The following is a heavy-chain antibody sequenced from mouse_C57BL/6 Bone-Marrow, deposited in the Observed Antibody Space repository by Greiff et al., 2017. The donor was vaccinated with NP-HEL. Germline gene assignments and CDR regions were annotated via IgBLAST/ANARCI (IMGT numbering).Heavy chain of an antibody. J-gene: IGHJ4*01. CDR2: ISSGSSTI. Sequence: DVMLVESGGGLVKPGGSLKLSCAASGFTFSDYGMHWVRQAPEKGLEWVAYISSGSSTIYYADTVKGRFTISRDNAKNTLFLQMTSLRSEDTAMYYCATTVVALHYYAMDYWGQGTSVTVSS. V-gene: IGHV5-17*01. CDR3: ATTVVALHYYAMDY. CDR1: GFTFSDYG. D-gene: IGHD1-1*01.